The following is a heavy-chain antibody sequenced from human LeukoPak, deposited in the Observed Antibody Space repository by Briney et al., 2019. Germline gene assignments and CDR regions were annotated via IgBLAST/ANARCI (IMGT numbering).Heavy chain of an antibody. CDR1: GFSFSSHG. V-gene: IGHV3-23*01. J-gene: IGHJ4*02. CDR2: IIGGAGST. Sequence: PGGSLRLSCAASGFSFSSHGMSWVRQAPGKGLEWVSGIIGGAGSTYYADSVKGRFTISGDNSMNTLFLQMNSLRAEDTAVYYCAHGAMYQLDYWGQGTLVTVSS. D-gene: IGHD2-2*01. CDR3: AHGAMYQLDY.